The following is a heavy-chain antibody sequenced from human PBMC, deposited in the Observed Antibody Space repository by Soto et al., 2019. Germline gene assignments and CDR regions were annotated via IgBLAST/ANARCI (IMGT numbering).Heavy chain of an antibody. CDR3: ARRGSGHTFDY. J-gene: IGHJ4*02. V-gene: IGHV4-39*01. CDR1: GASISRGGFH. D-gene: IGHD3-10*01. Sequence: QLQLQESGPGLVKPSETLSLTCAVSGASISRGGFHWGWIRQPPGQGLEWIGSLYSGSTYYNPSRKSRVTISADTSKSELSLRLTSVTAADTAVYYCARRGSGHTFDYWGQGTLVTVSS. CDR2: LYSGST.